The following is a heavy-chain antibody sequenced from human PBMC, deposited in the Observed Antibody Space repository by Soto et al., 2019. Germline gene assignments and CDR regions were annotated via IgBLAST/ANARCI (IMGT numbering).Heavy chain of an antibody. CDR1: GFSLSTSAVG. CDR3: AHRSKYSDFWSGYYTFDY. V-gene: IGHV2-5*02. CDR2: IYWDDDK. J-gene: IGHJ4*02. Sequence: QITLKESGPTLVKPTQTLTLTCTFSGFSLSTSAVGVGWIRQPPGKALKWLALIYWDDDKRYSPSLKSRLTSTKDTSKNQVVLTMTNMDPVDTGTYYCAHRSKYSDFWSGYYTFDYWGQGTLVTVSS. D-gene: IGHD3-3*01.